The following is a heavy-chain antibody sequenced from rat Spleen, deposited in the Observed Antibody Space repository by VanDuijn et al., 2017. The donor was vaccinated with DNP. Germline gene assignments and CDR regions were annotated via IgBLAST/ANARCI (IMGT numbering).Heavy chain of an antibody. D-gene: IGHD1-9*01. CDR1: GFSLTSYH. J-gene: IGHJ4*01. Sequence: QVQLKESGPGMVQPSQTLSLTCTVSGFSLTSYHVHWVRQPPGKGPEWMGRMWYDGDTAYNSGLKSRLRISRDTSKSQVFLKMNSLQTEDTAMYFCARYYGYNYYAMDAWGQGTSVTVSS. CDR3: ARYYGYNYYAMDA. CDR2: MWYDGDT. V-gene: IGHV2-32*01.